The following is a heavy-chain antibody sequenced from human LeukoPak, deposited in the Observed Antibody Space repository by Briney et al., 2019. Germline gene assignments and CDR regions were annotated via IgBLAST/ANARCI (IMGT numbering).Heavy chain of an antibody. CDR1: GFTFSSYG. V-gene: IGHV3-30*02. CDR3: ARDGYDILTGYKLDY. CDR2: IRYDGSNK. Sequence: PGGSLRLSCAASGFTFSSYGMHWVRQAPGKGLEWVAFIRYDGSNKYYADSVKGRFTISRDNSKNTLYLQMNSLRSDDTAVYYCARDGYDILTGYKLDYWGQGTLVTVSS. J-gene: IGHJ4*02. D-gene: IGHD3-9*01.